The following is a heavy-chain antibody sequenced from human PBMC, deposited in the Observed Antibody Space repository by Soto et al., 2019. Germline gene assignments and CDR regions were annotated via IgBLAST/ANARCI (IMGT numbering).Heavy chain of an antibody. CDR1: DGSVSTYDC. CDR2: MFHSGGA. V-gene: IGHV4-4*02. D-gene: IGHD3-3*01. J-gene: IGHJ4*02. Sequence: SETLSLTCGVSDGSVSTYDCWTFVRQPPGKGPEWIGKMFHSGGADYSPSLKSRVTISADSSKNHFSLRLTAVTAADTAVYYCATGNVDSMLEYWGQGTQVTVPS. CDR3: ATGNVDSMLEY.